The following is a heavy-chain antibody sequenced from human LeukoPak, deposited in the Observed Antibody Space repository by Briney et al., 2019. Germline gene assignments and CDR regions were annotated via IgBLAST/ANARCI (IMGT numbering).Heavy chain of an antibody. CDR1: GFTFSSYA. D-gene: IGHD2-2*01. Sequence: PGGSLRLSCAASGFTFSSYAMSWVRQAPGKGLEWVSAISGSGGSTYYADSVKGRFTISRDNSKNTPYLQMNSLRAEDTAVYYCAKDRGICSSTSCYLDYWGQGTLVTVSS. CDR3: AKDRGICSSTSCYLDY. J-gene: IGHJ4*02. V-gene: IGHV3-23*01. CDR2: ISGSGGST.